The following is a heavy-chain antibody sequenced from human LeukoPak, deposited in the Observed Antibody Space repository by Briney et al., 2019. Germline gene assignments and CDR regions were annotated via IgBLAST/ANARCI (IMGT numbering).Heavy chain of an antibody. CDR3: ARDRGSTRRFDY. Sequence: ASVKVSSKASGYTFTIYGISWVRQAPGQGLEWMGWISAYNGNTNYAQKLQGRVTMTTDTSTSTAYMELRSLRSDDTAVYYCARDRGSTRRFDYWGQGTLVTVSS. CDR2: ISAYNGNT. CDR1: GYTFTIYG. V-gene: IGHV1-18*01. D-gene: IGHD2-2*01. J-gene: IGHJ4*02.